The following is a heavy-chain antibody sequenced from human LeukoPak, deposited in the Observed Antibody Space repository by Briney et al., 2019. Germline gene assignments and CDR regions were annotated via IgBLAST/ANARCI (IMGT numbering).Heavy chain of an antibody. V-gene: IGHV1-18*01. D-gene: IGHD2-2*02. CDR3: ARDAGIVVVPAAIGDDAFDI. Sequence: ASVKVSCKASGYTCTSYGISWVRQAPGQGLEWMGWISAYNGNTNYAQKLQGRATMTTDTSTSTAYMELRSLRSDDTAVYYCARDAGIVVVPAAIGDDAFDIWGQGTMVTVSS. CDR2: ISAYNGNT. J-gene: IGHJ3*02. CDR1: GYTCTSYG.